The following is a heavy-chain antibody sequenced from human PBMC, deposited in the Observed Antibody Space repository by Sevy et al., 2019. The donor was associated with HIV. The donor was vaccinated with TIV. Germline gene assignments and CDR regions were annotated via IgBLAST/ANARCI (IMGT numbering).Heavy chain of an antibody. CDR1: GFTFSGSA. CDR3: VKDSIFYDSSSGYRPFYYYGMDV. J-gene: IGHJ6*02. D-gene: IGHD3-3*01. V-gene: IGHV3-64D*09. CDR2: ISSSGSSA. Sequence: GESLKISCSASGFTFSGSALHWVRQAPGKGLEYVSVISSSGSSAYYAESVRGRFTISRDNSKNTLYLQMRSLRAEDKAVYYCVKDSIFYDSSSGYRPFYYYGMDVWGQGTSVTVSS.